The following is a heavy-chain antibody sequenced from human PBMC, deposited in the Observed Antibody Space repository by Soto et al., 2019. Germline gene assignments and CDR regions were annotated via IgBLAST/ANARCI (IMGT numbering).Heavy chain of an antibody. Sequence: AVKVSYKASGGTFSSYAISWVRQAPGQGLEWMGGIIPIFGTANYAQKFQGRVTITADESTSTAYMELSSLRSEDTAVYYCARDHFDSSGYYYNAFDIWGQGTMVTVSS. CDR3: ARDHFDSSGYYYNAFDI. D-gene: IGHD3-22*01. J-gene: IGHJ3*02. CDR2: IIPIFGTA. CDR1: GGTFSSYA. V-gene: IGHV1-69*13.